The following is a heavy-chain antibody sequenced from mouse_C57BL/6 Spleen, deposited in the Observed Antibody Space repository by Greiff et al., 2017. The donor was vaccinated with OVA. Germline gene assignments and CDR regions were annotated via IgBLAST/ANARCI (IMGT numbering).Heavy chain of an antibody. V-gene: IGHV1-61*01. CDR3: ERESASSGCDD. CDR2: IYPSDSDT. D-gene: IGHD3-2*02. CDR1: GYTFTSYW. J-gene: IGHJ2*01. Sequence: QVQLQQSGAELVRPGSSVKLSCKASGYTFTSYWMDWVKQTPGQGLEWIGNIYPSDSDTHYNQKFKDKVTLTVDKSSSTAYMQLSSLTSEDSTVCYCERESASSGCDDWGKGTTLTVAS.